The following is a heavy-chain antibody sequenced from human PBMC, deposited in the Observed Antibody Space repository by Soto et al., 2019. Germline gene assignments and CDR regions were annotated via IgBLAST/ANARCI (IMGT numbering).Heavy chain of an antibody. Sequence: SETLSLTCTVPGGSISSGGYYWSWIRQHPGKGLEWIGYIYYSGSTYYNQSLKSRVTISVDTSKNQFSLKLSSVTAADTAVYYCARDMSQSSGYYYYMDVWGKGTTVTVSS. D-gene: IGHD3-10*01. V-gene: IGHV4-31*03. CDR1: GGSISSGGYY. CDR2: IYYSGST. J-gene: IGHJ6*03. CDR3: ARDMSQSSGYYYYMDV.